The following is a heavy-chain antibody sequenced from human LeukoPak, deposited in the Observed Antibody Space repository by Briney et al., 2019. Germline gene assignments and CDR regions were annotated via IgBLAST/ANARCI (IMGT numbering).Heavy chain of an antibody. J-gene: IGHJ4*02. CDR3: ARRRTGDDGDISGGIDY. CDR1: GYSFTNYW. D-gene: IGHD4-23*01. V-gene: IGHV5-51*01. Sequence: GESLKISCKGSGYSFTNYWVGWVRQMPGKGLEWMGIIYPGDSNTRYSPSFQGQVTISADKSVSTAYLQWSSLKASDTAMYYCARRRTGDDGDISGGIDYWGQGTLVTVSS. CDR2: IYPGDSNT.